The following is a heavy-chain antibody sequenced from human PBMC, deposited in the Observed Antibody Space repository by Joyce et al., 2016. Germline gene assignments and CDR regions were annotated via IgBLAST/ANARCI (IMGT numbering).Heavy chain of an antibody. CDR3: GRVDPTEQPIDY. V-gene: IGHV3-21*01. CDR1: GFAFSTYT. Sequence: EVQLVESGGGLGKPGGSLRLSGAAVGFAFSTYTRSWVRQAPGKGLEWVSSISDNSRFIYYADSLKGRFTISRDNAKNSLYLQMNSLRAEDTAVYYCGRVDPTEQPIDYWGQGTLVTVSS. J-gene: IGHJ4*02. CDR2: ISDNSRFI. D-gene: IGHD6-13*01.